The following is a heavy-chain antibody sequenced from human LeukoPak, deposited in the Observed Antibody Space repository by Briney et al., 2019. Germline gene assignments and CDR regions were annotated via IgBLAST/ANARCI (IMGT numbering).Heavy chain of an antibody. V-gene: IGHV4-59*01. CDR1: GGYISGYY. CDR2: IYYNGST. Sequence: PSETLSLTRTVSGGYISGYYWSWIRQPPGKGLEWIGDIYYNGSTSHNPSLKSRLTISVDTSKEQFSLNLSSVTAADTAVYYCARDFHSRDGGRYLDYWGQGTLVTVSS. J-gene: IGHJ4*02. D-gene: IGHD1-26*01. CDR3: ARDFHSRDGGRYLDY.